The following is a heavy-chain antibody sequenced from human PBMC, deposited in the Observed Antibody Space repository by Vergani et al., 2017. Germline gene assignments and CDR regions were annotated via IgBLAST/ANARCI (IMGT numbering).Heavy chain of an antibody. J-gene: IGHJ6*03. Sequence: QVQLHESGPGLVKPSETLSLTCTVSGGSISSYYWSWIRQPAGKGLEWIGRIYTSGSTNYNPSLKSRVTMSLDTSKNQFSLKLSSVTAADTAVYYCARVSMGQQLVGYYYYYMDFWGKGTTVTVSS. CDR2: IYTSGST. CDR1: GGSISSYY. CDR3: ARVSMGQQLVGYYYYYMDF. V-gene: IGHV4-4*07. D-gene: IGHD6-13*01.